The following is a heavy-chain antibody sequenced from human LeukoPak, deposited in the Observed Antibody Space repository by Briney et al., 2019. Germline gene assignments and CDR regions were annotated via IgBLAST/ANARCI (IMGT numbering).Heavy chain of an antibody. CDR3: ARDGAIVGATTHNAFDI. Sequence: ASVKVSCKASGYTFTSYGISWVRQAPGQGLEWMGWISAYNGNTIYAQKLQGRVTMTTDTSTSTAYMELRSLRSDDTAVYYCARDGAIVGATTHNAFDIWGQGTMVTVSS. CDR2: ISAYNGNT. V-gene: IGHV1-18*01. J-gene: IGHJ3*02. CDR1: GYTFTSYG. D-gene: IGHD1-26*01.